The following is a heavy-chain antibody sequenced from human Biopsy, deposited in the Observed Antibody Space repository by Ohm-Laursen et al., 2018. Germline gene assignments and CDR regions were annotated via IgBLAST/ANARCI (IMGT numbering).Heavy chain of an antibody. CDR3: ARGPRGLVAITATAYYFDF. J-gene: IGHJ4*02. V-gene: IGHV1-46*01. D-gene: IGHD1-20*01. CDR2: INPNNDNT. CDR1: GYSFTNYY. Sequence: GASVKVSCKTSGYSFTNYYLHWVRQAPGQGLQWMGRINPNNDNTVYAQQSQGRVTMTKDTSTSTVYMDLSSLTFDDSAVYYCARGPRGLVAITATAYYFDFWGQGNLVTVSS.